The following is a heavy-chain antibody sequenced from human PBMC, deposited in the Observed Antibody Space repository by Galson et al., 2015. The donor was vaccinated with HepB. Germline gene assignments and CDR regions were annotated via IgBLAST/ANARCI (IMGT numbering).Heavy chain of an antibody. D-gene: IGHD3-22*01. J-gene: IGHJ4*02. V-gene: IGHV3-33*01. CDR3: ARDPFSYYYDSSGYYPDY. CDR2: IWYDGSNK. CDR1: GFTFSSYG. Sequence: SLRLSCAASGFTFSSYGMHWVRQAPGKGLEWVAVIWYDGSNKYYADSVKGRFTISRDNSKNTLYLQMNSLRAEDTAVYYCARDPFSYYYDSSGYYPDYWGQGTLVTVSS.